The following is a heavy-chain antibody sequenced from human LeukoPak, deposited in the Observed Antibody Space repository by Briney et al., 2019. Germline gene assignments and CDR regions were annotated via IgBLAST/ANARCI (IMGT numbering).Heavy chain of an antibody. CDR1: GGTFSSYA. CDR3: ARDYYDSSGYYSDY. D-gene: IGHD3-22*01. J-gene: IGHJ4*02. Sequence: SVKVSCKASGGTFSSYAISWVRQAPGQGLEWMGGIIPIFGTANYAQKFQGRVTITADESMSTAYVELSSLRSEDTAVYYCARDYYDSSGYYSDYWGQGTLVTVSS. CDR2: IIPIFGTA. V-gene: IGHV1-69*13.